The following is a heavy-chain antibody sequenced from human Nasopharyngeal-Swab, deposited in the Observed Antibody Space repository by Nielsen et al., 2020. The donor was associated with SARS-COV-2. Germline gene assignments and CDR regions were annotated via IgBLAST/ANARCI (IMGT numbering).Heavy chain of an antibody. CDR3: ASPQGSSGHYYMDV. CDR2: IYYSGST. V-gene: IGHV4-30-4*01. Sequence: WIRQPPGKGLEWIGYIYYSGSTYYNPSLKSRVTISVGKSKNQFSLKLSSVTAADTAVYYCASPQGSSGHYYMDVWGKGTTVTVSS. J-gene: IGHJ6*03. D-gene: IGHD3-22*01.